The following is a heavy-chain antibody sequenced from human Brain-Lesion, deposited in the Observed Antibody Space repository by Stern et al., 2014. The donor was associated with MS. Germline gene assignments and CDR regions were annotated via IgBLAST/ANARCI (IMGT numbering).Heavy chain of an antibody. Sequence: VQLVESGAEVKKPGSSVKVSCKASGGTFSSYAISWVRQAPGQGLEWMGGIIPFFGQANYAQKFQGRVTITADESTGTAYMELSSLRSEDTAVYYCARGVLRFLEWPYYGMDVWGQGTTVTVSS. CDR2: IIPFFGQA. CDR1: GGTFSSYA. J-gene: IGHJ6*02. CDR3: ARGVLRFLEWPYYGMDV. V-gene: IGHV1-69*01. D-gene: IGHD3-3*01.